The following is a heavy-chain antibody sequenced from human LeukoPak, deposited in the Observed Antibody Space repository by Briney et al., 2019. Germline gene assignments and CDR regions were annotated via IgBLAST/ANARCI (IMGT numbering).Heavy chain of an antibody. Sequence: GGSLRLSCAASGFTFDDYAMNWVRQAPGKGLEWVSGINWNGGSTGYADSVKGRFTISRDNAKNSLYLQMNSLRAEDTALYYCARWLVSVTTEGNYYYYMDVWGKGTTVTVSS. CDR2: INWNGGST. CDR3: ARWLVSVTTEGNYYYYMDV. J-gene: IGHJ6*03. D-gene: IGHD4-17*01. CDR1: GFTFDDYA. V-gene: IGHV3-20*04.